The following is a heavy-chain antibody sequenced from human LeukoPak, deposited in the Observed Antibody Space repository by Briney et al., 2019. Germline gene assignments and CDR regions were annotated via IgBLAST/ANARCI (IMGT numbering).Heavy chain of an antibody. CDR3: AREEGYYYDSSGYSWFDP. D-gene: IGHD3-22*01. J-gene: IGHJ5*02. V-gene: IGHV1-69*04. Sequence: ASVKVSCKASGSTFSSYAISWVRQAPGQGLEWMGRIIPILGIANYAQKFQGRVTITADKSTSTAYMELSSLRSEDTAVYYCAREEGYYYDSSGYSWFDPWGQGTLVTVSS. CDR2: IIPILGIA. CDR1: GSTFSSYA.